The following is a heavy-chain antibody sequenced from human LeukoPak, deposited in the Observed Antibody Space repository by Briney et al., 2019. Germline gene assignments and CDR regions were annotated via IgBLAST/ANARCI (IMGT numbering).Heavy chain of an antibody. D-gene: IGHD2-2*01. Sequence: GSLRLSCAASGFTFSSYWMHWVRQAPGKGLVWVSRINSDGSSTSYADSVKGRFTISRDSAKNTLYLQMNSLRAEDTAVYYCAFDRTSQLLPYYWGQGTLVTVSS. J-gene: IGHJ4*02. CDR1: GFTFSSYW. V-gene: IGHV3-74*01. CDR3: AFDRTSQLLPYY. CDR2: INSDGSST.